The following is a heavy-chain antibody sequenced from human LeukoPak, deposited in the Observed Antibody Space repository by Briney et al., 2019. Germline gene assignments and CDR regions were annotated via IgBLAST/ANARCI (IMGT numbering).Heavy chain of an antibody. V-gene: IGHV3-11*01. J-gene: IGHJ6*03. Sequence: GGSLRLSCAASGFTFSDYYMSWIRQAPGKGLEGVSYISSSGSTIYYADSVKGRFTISRDNAKNSLYLQMNSLRAEDTAVYYCARDHYPWYYYYMDVWGKGTTVTVSS. CDR3: ARDHYPWYYYYMDV. CDR2: ISSSGSTI. D-gene: IGHD1-26*01. CDR1: GFTFSDYY.